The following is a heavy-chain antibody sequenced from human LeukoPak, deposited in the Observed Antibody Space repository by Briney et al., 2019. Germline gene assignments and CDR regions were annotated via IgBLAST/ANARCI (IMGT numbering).Heavy chain of an antibody. Sequence: GGSLRLSCAASGFTFSSYGMHWVRQAPGKGLEWVAFIRYDGSNKYYADSVKGRFTISRDNSKNTLYLQMNSLRAEDTAVYYCARDRRPQWLVTLHYYYYMDVWGKGTTVTVSS. CDR3: ARDRRPQWLVTLHYYYYMDV. CDR2: IRYDGSNK. CDR1: GFTFSSYG. J-gene: IGHJ6*03. D-gene: IGHD6-19*01. V-gene: IGHV3-30*02.